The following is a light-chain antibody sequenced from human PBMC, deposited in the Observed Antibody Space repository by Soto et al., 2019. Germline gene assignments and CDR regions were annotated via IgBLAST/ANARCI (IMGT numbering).Light chain of an antibody. V-gene: IGLV2-11*01. CDR3: CSYAGRYTLV. CDR2: DVS. J-gene: IGLJ2*01. Sequence: QSVLTQPRSVSGSPGQSVTISCTGTSSDIGGYNYVSWYQQHPGKAPRVMIYDVSQRPSGVPDRFSGSKSGNTASLTISGLQAEDEADYYCCSYAGRYTLVFAGGTKVTVL. CDR1: SSDIGGYNY.